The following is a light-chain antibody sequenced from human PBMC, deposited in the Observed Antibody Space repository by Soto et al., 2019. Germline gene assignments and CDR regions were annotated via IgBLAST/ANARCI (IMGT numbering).Light chain of an antibody. J-gene: IGKJ1*01. Sequence: DIVMTQSPLSLPVTPGEPASISCRSSQSLLHSDGYNYLDWYLQKPGQSPQLLICLGSNRASGVPDRFSGSGSGTDFTLTISRVEAQDFGVYFCMQALQTPWMFGQGTQVEVK. CDR2: LGS. V-gene: IGKV2-28*01. CDR1: QSLLHSDGYNY. CDR3: MQALQTPWM.